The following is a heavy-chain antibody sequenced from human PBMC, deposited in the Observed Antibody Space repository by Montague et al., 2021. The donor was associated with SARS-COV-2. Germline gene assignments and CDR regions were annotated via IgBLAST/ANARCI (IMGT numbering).Heavy chain of an antibody. CDR3: ASDMTTAYYYYYGMDV. D-gene: IGHD4-11*01. Sequence: SLRLSCAASGFTFSSYWMHWVRQAPGKGLVWVSRINSDGSSTSYADSVKGQFTISRDNAKNTLYLQMNSLGAEDTAVYYCASDMTTAYYYYYGMDVWGQGTTVTVSS. CDR1: GFTFSSYW. CDR2: INSDGSST. V-gene: IGHV3-74*01. J-gene: IGHJ6*02.